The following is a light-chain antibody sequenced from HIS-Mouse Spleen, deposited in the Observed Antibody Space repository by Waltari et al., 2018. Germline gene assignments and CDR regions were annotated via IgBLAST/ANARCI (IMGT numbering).Light chain of an antibody. J-gene: IGLJ2*01. CDR1: SSDVGGDNS. V-gene: IGLV2-8*01. CDR2: EVS. Sequence: QSALTQPPSASGPPGQSVTISCTRTSSDVGGDNSVSWYQQHPGKAPKLMIYEVSKRPSGVPDRFSGSKSGNTASLTVSGLQAEDEADYYCSSYAGSNNLVFGGGTKLTVL. CDR3: SSYAGSNNLV.